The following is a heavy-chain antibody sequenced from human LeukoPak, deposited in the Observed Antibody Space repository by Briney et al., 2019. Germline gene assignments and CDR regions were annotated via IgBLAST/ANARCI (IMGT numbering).Heavy chain of an antibody. CDR3: ARKVTGYYYYMDV. V-gene: IGHV1-2*02. CDR1: GYTFTGYY. CDR2: INPNSGGT. D-gene: IGHD2-21*02. Sequence: ASVKVSCKASGYTFTGYYMHWVRQAPGQGLEWTGWINPNSGGTNYAQKFQGRVTMTRDTSISTAYMELSRLRSDDTAVCYCARKVTGYYYYMDVWGKGTTVTVSS. J-gene: IGHJ6*03.